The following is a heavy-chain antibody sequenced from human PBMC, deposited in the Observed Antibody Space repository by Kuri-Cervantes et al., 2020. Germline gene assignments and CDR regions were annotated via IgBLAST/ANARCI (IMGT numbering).Heavy chain of an antibody. J-gene: IGHJ6*02. CDR3: ARDLRGYDFWKGGYYYYYGMDV. Sequence: GESLKISCAASGLTFNIYWMSWVRQAPGKGLEWVANINQKGSENHYVDSVKGRFTISRDNAKNSLYLQMNSLRAEDTAVYYCARDLRGYDFWKGGYYYYYGMDVWGQGTTVTVSS. CDR1: GLTFNIYW. V-gene: IGHV3-7*01. CDR2: INQKGSEN. D-gene: IGHD3-3*01.